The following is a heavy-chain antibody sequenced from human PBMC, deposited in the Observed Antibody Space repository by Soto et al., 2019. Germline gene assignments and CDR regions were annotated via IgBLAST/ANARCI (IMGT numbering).Heavy chain of an antibody. CDR1: GFTFSHAW. J-gene: IGHJ4*02. CDR3: TTDDPINKS. V-gene: IGHV3-15*01. CDR2: IKSKTNGETT. Sequence: CAASGFTFSHAWMSWVRQAPGKGLEWVGRIKSKTNGETTDYAAPVKDRFTISRDDSKNTLHLQMNSLKTEDTAVYYCTTDDPINKSWGQGTLVTVSS.